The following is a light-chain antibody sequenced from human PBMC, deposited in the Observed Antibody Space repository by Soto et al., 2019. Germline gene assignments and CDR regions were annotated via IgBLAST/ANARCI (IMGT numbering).Light chain of an antibody. J-gene: IGLJ1*01. Sequence: QSALTQPPSASGTPGQRVTISCSGSSSNIGSNYVYWYQQLPGTAPKLLIYRNNQRPSGVPDRFSGSKSGTSASLAISGLRSEDEADYYCAAWDDSLSGYVFGTGPKLTVL. V-gene: IGLV1-47*01. CDR2: RNN. CDR3: AAWDDSLSGYV. CDR1: SSNIGSNY.